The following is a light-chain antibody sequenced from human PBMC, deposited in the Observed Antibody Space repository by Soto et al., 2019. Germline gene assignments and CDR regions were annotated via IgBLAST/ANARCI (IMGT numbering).Light chain of an antibody. J-gene: IGLJ7*01. CDR1: NSDVGTFPY. CDR3: SSYTGRTTVI. Sequence: QSALTQPASVSGSPGQSITISCTGTNSDVGTFPYVSWYQQHPGKAPKLMIYDVTDRPSGVSDRFSGSKSGNTASLTISGLQAEDEADYYCSSYTGRTTVIFGGGTQLTVL. CDR2: DVT. V-gene: IGLV2-14*03.